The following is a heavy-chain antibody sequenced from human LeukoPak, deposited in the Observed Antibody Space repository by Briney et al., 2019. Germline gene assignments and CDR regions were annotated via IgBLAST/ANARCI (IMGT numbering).Heavy chain of an antibody. CDR2: ISAYNGNT. D-gene: IGHD6-13*01. CDR3: ARSRIAAAPAFDY. CDR1: GGTFSSYA. Sequence: ASVKVSCKASGGTFSSYAISWVRQAPGQGLEWMGWISAYNGNTNYAQKLQGRVTMTTDTSTSTAYMELRGLRSDDTAVYYCARSRIAAAPAFDYWGQGTLVTVSS. J-gene: IGHJ4*02. V-gene: IGHV1-18*01.